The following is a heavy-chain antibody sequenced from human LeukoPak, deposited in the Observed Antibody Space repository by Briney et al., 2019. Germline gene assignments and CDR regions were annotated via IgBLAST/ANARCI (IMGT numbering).Heavy chain of an antibody. J-gene: IGHJ3*02. Sequence: SETLSLTCAVYGGSFSGYYWSWIRQPPGKGLEWIGEINHSGSTNYNPSLKSRVTISVDTSKNQFSLKLSSVTAADTAVYYCAGDSSGYYPAFDIWGQGTMATVSS. CDR1: GGSFSGYY. CDR3: AGDSSGYYPAFDI. V-gene: IGHV4-34*01. D-gene: IGHD3-22*01. CDR2: INHSGST.